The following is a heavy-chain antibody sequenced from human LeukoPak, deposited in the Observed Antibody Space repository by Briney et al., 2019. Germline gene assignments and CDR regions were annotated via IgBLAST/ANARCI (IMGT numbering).Heavy chain of an antibody. V-gene: IGHV4-39*01. CDR1: GGSISSSSYY. Sequence: SETLSLTCTVSGGSISSSSYYWGWIRQPPGKGLEWIGSIYYSGSTYYNPSLKSRVTISVDTSKNQFSLKLSSVTAADTAVYYCARLAKNYGSGSGWFDPWGQGTLVTVSS. D-gene: IGHD3-10*01. CDR3: ARLAKNYGSGSGWFDP. J-gene: IGHJ5*02. CDR2: IYYSGST.